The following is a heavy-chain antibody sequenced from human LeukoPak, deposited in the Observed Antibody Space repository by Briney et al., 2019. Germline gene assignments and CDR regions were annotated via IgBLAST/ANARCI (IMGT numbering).Heavy chain of an antibody. CDR1: GGSLSGYY. CDR3: ASLWFGDY. J-gene: IGHJ4*02. D-gene: IGHD3-10*01. Sequence: SETQSLTCAVYGGSLSGYYWSWIRQPPGKGLEWIGEINHSGTTNYNPSLKSRVTISVDTSKNQFSLKLSSVTAADTAVYYCASLWFGDYWGQGTLVTVSS. V-gene: IGHV4-34*01. CDR2: INHSGTT.